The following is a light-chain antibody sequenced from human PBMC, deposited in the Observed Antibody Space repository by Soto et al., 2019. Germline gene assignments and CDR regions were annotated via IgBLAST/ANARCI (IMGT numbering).Light chain of an antibody. V-gene: IGKV3-11*01. J-gene: IGKJ5*01. CDR1: QSVITH. CDR2: DTS. CDR3: QQRSNWLLT. Sequence: EIVLTQSPATLSLSPGERATLSCRASQSVITHLAWYQQKPGQAPRLLIYDTSNRATGIPARFSGSGSGTDFTLTICSLEAGDFAVYYCQQRSNWLLTFGQGTRLEIK.